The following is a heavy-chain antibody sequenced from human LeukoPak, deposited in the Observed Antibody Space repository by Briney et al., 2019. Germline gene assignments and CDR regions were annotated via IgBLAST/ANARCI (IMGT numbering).Heavy chain of an antibody. CDR2: ISGGSTYT. Sequence: GGSLRLSCAASGFTFSSYTMDWVRQAPGKGLEWVSSISGGSTYTFYADSVMGRFTISRDNAKNSLYLEMNSLRAEDTAVYYCARDGPTYTGYDLDYWGQGALVTVSS. CDR1: GFTFSSYT. V-gene: IGHV3-21*01. J-gene: IGHJ4*02. CDR3: ARDGPTYTGYDLDY. D-gene: IGHD5-12*01.